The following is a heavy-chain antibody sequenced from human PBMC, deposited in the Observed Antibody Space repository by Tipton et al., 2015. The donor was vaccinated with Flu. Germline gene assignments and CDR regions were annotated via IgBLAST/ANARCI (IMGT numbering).Heavy chain of an antibody. V-gene: IGHV3-48*03. Sequence: SLRLSCAASGFTFSSYEMNWVRQAPGKGLEWVSYISSSGSTIYYADSVKGRFTISRDNAKNSLYLQMNSLRAEDTAVYYCARDGIAARTQYYYYGMDVWDQGP. D-gene: IGHD6-6*01. CDR3: ARDGIAARTQYYYYGMDV. CDR2: ISSSGSTI. CDR1: GFTFSSYE. J-gene: IGHJ6*02.